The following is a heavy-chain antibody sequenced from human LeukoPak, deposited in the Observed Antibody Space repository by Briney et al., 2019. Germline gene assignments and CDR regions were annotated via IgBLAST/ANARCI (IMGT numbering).Heavy chain of an antibody. CDR1: GFTFSSYA. J-gene: IGHJ4*02. CDR3: AKGPGYSSSWYFDY. V-gene: IGHV3-33*03. D-gene: IGHD6-13*01. Sequence: PGGSLRLSCAASGFTFSSYAMSWVRQPPGKGLEWVAVIWYGGSNKYYADSVKGRFTISRDNSKNTLYLQMNSLRAEDTAVYYCAKGPGYSSSWYFDYWGQGTLVTVSS. CDR2: IWYGGSNK.